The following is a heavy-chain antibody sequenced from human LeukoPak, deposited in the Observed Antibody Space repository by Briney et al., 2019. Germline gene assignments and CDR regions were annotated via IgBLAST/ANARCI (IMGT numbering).Heavy chain of an antibody. Sequence: SETLSLTCAVYGGSFSGYYWSWIRQPPGKGLEWIGEINHSGSTNYNPSLKSRVTISVDTSKNQFSLKLSSVTAADTAVYYCASGGYCSSTSCPPDAFDIWGQGTMVTVSS. V-gene: IGHV4-34*01. CDR1: GGSFSGYY. CDR2: INHSGST. CDR3: ASGGYCSSTSCPPDAFDI. D-gene: IGHD2-2*01. J-gene: IGHJ3*02.